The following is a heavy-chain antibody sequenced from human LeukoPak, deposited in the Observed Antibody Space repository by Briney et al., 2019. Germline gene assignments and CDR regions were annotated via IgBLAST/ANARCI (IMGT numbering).Heavy chain of an antibody. CDR3: TRSPDIDILTGYSRYYFDY. Sequence: GESLKISCKGAGYTFTNYWIGWVRQMPGKGLEWMGVIYPGDSHTRYSPSFQGQGTISADKSISTAFLQWNSLKASDTGIYYCTRSPDIDILTGYSRYYFDYWGQGTLVTVSS. CDR2: IYPGDSHT. CDR1: GYTFTNYW. J-gene: IGHJ4*02. D-gene: IGHD3-9*01. V-gene: IGHV5-51*01.